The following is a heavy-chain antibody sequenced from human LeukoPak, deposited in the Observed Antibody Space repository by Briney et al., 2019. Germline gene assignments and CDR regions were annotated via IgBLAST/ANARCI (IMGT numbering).Heavy chain of an antibody. Sequence: GGSLRLSCAASGFTFSSYAMSWVRQAPGKGLEWVSVIYSGGSTYYADSVKGRFTISRDNSKNTLYLQMNSLRAEDTAVYYCARFSSGWSTYWGQGTLVTVSS. V-gene: IGHV3-53*01. CDR2: IYSGGST. CDR3: ARFSSGWSTY. J-gene: IGHJ4*02. D-gene: IGHD6-19*01. CDR1: GFTFSSYA.